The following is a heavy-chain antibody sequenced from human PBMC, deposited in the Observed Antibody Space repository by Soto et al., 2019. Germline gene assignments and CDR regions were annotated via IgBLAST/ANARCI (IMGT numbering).Heavy chain of an antibody. D-gene: IGHD3-22*01. CDR1: GYSFTSYW. Sequence: XSLKISFQVSGYSFTSYWIAWVPQMPGKGLEWMGFIQRVDSDTRYSPSFQGQVTISADKSISTAYLQWSSLKAPDTAMYYCARRGFYDSSGYYGFDIWGQGTMVTVSS. J-gene: IGHJ3*02. CDR2: IQRVDSDT. CDR3: ARRGFYDSSGYYGFDI. V-gene: IGHV5-51*01.